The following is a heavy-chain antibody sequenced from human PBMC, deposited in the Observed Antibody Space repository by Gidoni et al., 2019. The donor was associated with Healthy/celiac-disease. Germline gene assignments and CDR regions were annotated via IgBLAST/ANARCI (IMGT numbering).Heavy chain of an antibody. CDR2: IYQCGGT. CDR1: GYSISSGYY. D-gene: IGHD1-26*01. V-gene: IGHV4-38-2*01. CDR3: ARVRGAVGATIWFDP. J-gene: IGHJ5*02. Sequence: QVQLQESGPGLVKPSETLSLTCAVSGYSISSGYYWGWIRQPTGQGREWIGGIYQCGGTYYTPSLKSRVTISVDTSKNQFSLKLSSVTAADTAVYSCARVRGAVGATIWFDPWGQGTLVTVSS.